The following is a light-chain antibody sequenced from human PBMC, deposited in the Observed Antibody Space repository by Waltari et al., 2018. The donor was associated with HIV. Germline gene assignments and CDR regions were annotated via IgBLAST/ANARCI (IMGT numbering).Light chain of an antibody. J-gene: IGKJ4*01. Sequence: IQLTQYPSFLSAAVGERLTITCRATQGVGSYLAWYQQKPGKAPNLLIYSVSILQTGGPSRFSGRGSGTEFTLTITDLQPEDFATYYCQQLKTYPLSFGGGTKVEIK. CDR3: QQLKTYPLS. CDR1: QGVGSY. V-gene: IGKV1-9*01. CDR2: SVS.